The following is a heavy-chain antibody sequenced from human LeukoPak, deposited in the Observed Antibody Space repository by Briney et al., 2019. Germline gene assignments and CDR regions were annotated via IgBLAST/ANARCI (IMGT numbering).Heavy chain of an antibody. CDR2: IKQDGSEK. CDR3: ARASGYDFWSGYYTDYYYYYYMDV. J-gene: IGHJ6*03. V-gene: IGHV3-7*01. D-gene: IGHD3-3*01. Sequence: PGGSPRLSCAASGFTFSSYWMSWVRQAPGKGLEWVANIKQDGSEKYYVDSAKGRFTISRDNAKNSLYLQMNSLRAEDTAVYYCARASGYDFWSGYYTDYYYYYYMDVWGKGTTVTVSS. CDR1: GFTFSSYW.